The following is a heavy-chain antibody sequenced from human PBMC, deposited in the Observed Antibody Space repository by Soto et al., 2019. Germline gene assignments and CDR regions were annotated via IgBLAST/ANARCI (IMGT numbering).Heavy chain of an antibody. D-gene: IGHD2-21*01. V-gene: IGHV1-69*02. CDR1: GCTFSTYT. CDR3: AFDVQTGVVYFDN. J-gene: IGHJ4*02. Sequence: QVQLVQSGAEVKKPGSSVKVSCKASGCTFSTYTISWVRQAPGQGLEWLGRIIPLFGLPNHAQKFRDRVTISADKPTDTAYLEMNSLRPEDTAVYYCAFDVQTGVVYFDNWGQGTLVTVSS. CDR2: IIPLFGLP.